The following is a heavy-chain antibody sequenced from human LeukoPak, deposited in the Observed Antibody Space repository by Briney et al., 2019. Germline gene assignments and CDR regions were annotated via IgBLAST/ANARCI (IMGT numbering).Heavy chain of an antibody. D-gene: IGHD3-10*01. CDR2: FDPEDGET. Sequence: ASVKVSCKVSRYTLTELSMHWVRQAPGKGLEWMGGFDPEDGETIYAQKFQGRVTMTEDTSTDTAYMELSSLRSEDTAVYYCATHRVLYYGSGSYYRRGNYYYYYGMDVWGQGTTVTVSS. J-gene: IGHJ6*02. CDR1: RYTLTELS. V-gene: IGHV1-24*01. CDR3: ATHRVLYYGSGSYYRRGNYYYYYGMDV.